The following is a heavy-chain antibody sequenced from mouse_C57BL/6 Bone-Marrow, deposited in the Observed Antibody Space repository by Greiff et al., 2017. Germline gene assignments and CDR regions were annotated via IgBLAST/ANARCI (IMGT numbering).Heavy chain of an antibody. J-gene: IGHJ1*03. CDR3: ARSRGSSPYFDD. CDR2: IYPGDGDT. D-gene: IGHD1-1*01. Sequence: VQLQQSGAELVKPGASVKISCKASGYAFSSYWMNWVKQRPGKGLEWIGQIYPGDGDTNYNGKFKGKATLTADKSSSTAYMKLSSLTSEDSAVYFWARSRGSSPYFDDWGTGTTVTVSS. V-gene: IGHV1-80*01. CDR1: GYAFSSYW.